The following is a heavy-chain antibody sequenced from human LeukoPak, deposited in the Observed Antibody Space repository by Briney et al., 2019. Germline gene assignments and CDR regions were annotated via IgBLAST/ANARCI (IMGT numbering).Heavy chain of an antibody. Sequence: GGSLRLSCAASGFTFSSYSMNWVRQAPGKGLEWVSYISSSTRTIYYADSVRGRFTISRDNAKNSLFLQMNSLRDEDTAVYYCAREGVVVPAAMRNSYNWLDPWGQGTLVTVSS. CDR1: GFTFSSYS. CDR3: AREGVVVPAAMRNSYNWLDP. J-gene: IGHJ5*02. CDR2: ISSSTRTI. D-gene: IGHD2-2*01. V-gene: IGHV3-48*02.